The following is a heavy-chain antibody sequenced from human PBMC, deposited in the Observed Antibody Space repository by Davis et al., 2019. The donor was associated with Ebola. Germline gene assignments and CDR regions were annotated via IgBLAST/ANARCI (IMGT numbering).Heavy chain of an antibody. CDR1: GYSFTSYW. J-gene: IGHJ4*02. D-gene: IGHD3-3*01. CDR2: IDPSDSYT. Sequence: KVSCKGSGYSFTSYWISWVRQMPGKGLEWMGRIDPSDSYTNYSPSFQGHVTISADKSISTAYLQWSSLKASDTAMYYCARHPYYDFWSGYYTLDYWGQGTLVTVSS. V-gene: IGHV5-10-1*01. CDR3: ARHPYYDFWSGYYTLDY.